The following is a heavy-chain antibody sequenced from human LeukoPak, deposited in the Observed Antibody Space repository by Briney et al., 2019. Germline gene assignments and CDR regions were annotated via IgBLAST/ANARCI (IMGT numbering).Heavy chain of an antibody. CDR1: GGSFSGYY. Sequence: SETLSLTCAVYGGSFSGYYWSWIRQPPGKGLEWIGGINHSGGTNYNPSLKSRVTISVDTSKNQFSLKLSSVTAADTAVYYCASPAAAGTSYYNWFDPWGQGTLVIVSS. V-gene: IGHV4-34*01. CDR2: INHSGGT. J-gene: IGHJ5*02. D-gene: IGHD6-13*01. CDR3: ASPAAAGTSYYNWFDP.